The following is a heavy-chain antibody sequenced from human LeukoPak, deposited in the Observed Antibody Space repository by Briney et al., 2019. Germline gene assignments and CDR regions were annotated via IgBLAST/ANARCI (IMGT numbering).Heavy chain of an antibody. V-gene: IGHV1-46*03. Sequence: ASVKVSCKASGYTITSYYMHWVRQAPGQGLEWMRIINPSGGITSYAQKFQGRVTMTRDTSTSTVYMELSSLRSEDTAVYYCARDNFGYCSGGSCYVNLLGYWGQGTLVTVSS. CDR2: INPSGGIT. CDR1: GYTITSYY. CDR3: ARDNFGYCSGGSCYVNLLGY. J-gene: IGHJ4*02. D-gene: IGHD2-15*01.